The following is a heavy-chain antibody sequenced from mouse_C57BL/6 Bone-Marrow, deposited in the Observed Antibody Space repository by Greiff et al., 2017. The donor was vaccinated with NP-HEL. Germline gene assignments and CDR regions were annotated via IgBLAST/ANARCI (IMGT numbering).Heavy chain of an antibody. CDR3: ARPRQLRLLAY. CDR2: IDPSDSYT. CDR1: GYTFTSYW. D-gene: IGHD3-2*02. J-gene: IGHJ3*01. V-gene: IGHV1-50*01. Sequence: QVQLQQPGAELVKPGASVKLSCKASGYTFTSYWMQWVQQRPGQGLEWIGEIDPSDSYTNYHQKFKGKATVTVDPSSSTAYMQLSSLTSEDSAVYDCARPRQLRLLAYWGQGTLVTVSA.